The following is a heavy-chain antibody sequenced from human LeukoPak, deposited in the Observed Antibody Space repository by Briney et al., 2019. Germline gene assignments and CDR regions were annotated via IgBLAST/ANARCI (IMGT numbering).Heavy chain of an antibody. V-gene: IGHV4-59*08. D-gene: IGHD3-22*01. CDR3: ARQSRDFYDSSNYYMPFLDY. J-gene: IGHJ4*02. CDR1: GGSISSYY. Sequence: SETLSLTCTVSGGSISSYYWSWIRQPPGKGLEWIGYIYYSGSTNYSPSLKSRLSMSVDTSKNQFSLKLSSVTAADTAVYYCARQSRDFYDSSNYYMPFLDYWGQGILVTVSS. CDR2: IYYSGST.